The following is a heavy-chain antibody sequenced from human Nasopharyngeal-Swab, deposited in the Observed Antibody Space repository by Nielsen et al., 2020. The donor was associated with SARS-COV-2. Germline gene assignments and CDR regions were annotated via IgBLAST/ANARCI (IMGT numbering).Heavy chain of an antibody. CDR2: IKQDGSEK. J-gene: IGHJ6*02. CDR3: ARVSRYYDILTGYYAEDGMDV. Sequence: WIRQPPGKGLEWVANIKQDGSEKYYVDSVKGRFTISRDNAKSSLYLQMNSLRAEDTAVYYCARVSRYYDILTGYYAEDGMDVWGQGTTVTVSS. D-gene: IGHD3-9*01. V-gene: IGHV3-7*01.